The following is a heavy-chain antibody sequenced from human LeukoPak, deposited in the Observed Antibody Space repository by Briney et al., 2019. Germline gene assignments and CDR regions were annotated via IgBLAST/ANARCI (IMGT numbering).Heavy chain of an antibody. V-gene: IGHV3-74*01. J-gene: IGHJ4*02. CDR2: IDRDGSRI. D-gene: IGHD4-23*01. CDR1: GFTFSRYW. Sequence: GGSLRLSCAVSGFTFSRYWMHWVRPAPGKGLVWVSRIDRDGSRINYADSVKGRFTISRDNGKNTLFLQMNSLRAEDAAVYYCVRGNDYGGPHYWGQGTLVTVSS. CDR3: VRGNDYGGPHY.